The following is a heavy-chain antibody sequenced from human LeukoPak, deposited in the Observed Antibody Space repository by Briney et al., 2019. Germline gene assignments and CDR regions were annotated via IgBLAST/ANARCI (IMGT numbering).Heavy chain of an antibody. CDR2: IYYRGST. CDR3: ARGCSGGSCYSNYYYYMDV. V-gene: IGHV4-39*07. D-gene: IGHD2-15*01. Sequence: SETLSLTCTVSGGSISSGSYYWGWIRQPPGKGLEWIGSIYYRGSTYSNPSLKSRVTISVDTSKNQFSLKLSSVTAADTAVYYCARGCSGGSCYSNYYYYMDVWGKGTTVTISS. J-gene: IGHJ6*03. CDR1: GGSISSGSYY.